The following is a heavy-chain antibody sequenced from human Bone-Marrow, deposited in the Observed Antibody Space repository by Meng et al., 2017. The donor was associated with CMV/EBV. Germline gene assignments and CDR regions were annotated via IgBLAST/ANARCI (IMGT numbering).Heavy chain of an antibody. J-gene: IGHJ3*02. D-gene: IGHD2-21*02. CDR2: ISAYNGNT. V-gene: IGHV1-18*01. CDR1: GYTFTSYG. Sequence: ASVKVSCKASGYTFTSYGISWVRQAPGQGLEWMGWISAYNGNTNYAQKLQGRVTMTTDTSTSTAYMELRSPRSDDTAVYYCARVRVTVDAFDIWGQGTMVTVSS. CDR3: ARVRVTVDAFDI.